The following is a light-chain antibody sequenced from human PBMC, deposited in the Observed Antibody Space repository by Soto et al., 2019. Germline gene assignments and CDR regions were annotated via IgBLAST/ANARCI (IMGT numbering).Light chain of an antibody. CDR2: DAS. CDR3: QQVNVYPST. V-gene: IGKV1-9*01. J-gene: IGKJ4*01. CDR1: QGISSY. Sequence: EIQMTQSPSSLSASLVYRFTITCRASQGISSYLGWYQQKPGKAPNLLIYDASTLHSGVPSRFSGGGSGTDFTLTISSLQPEDFATYYCQQVNVYPSTFGGGTKVDIK.